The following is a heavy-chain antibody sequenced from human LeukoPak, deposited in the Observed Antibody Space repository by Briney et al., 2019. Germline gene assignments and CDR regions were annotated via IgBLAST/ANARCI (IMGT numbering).Heavy chain of an antibody. CDR1: GFTFSSYS. CDR2: ISSSSSTI. V-gene: IGHV3-48*02. J-gene: IGHJ6*02. CDR3: AREKEYYDILTGYYPGYYYYGMDV. D-gene: IGHD3-9*01. Sequence: PGGSLRLSCAASGFTFSSYSMNWVRQAPGKGLEWVSYISSSSSTIYYADSVKGRFAISRDNAKNSLYLQMNSLRDEDTAVYYCAREKEYYDILTGYYPGYYYYGMDVWGQGTTVTVSS.